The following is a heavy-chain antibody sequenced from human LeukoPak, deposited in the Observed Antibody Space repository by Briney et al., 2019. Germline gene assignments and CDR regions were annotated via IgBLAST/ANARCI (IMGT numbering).Heavy chain of an antibody. J-gene: IGHJ4*02. V-gene: IGHV3-21*01. CDR1: GFTFSDYS. CDR3: ARDASTRCYLCEVDY. Sequence: GGSLRLSCAASGFTFSDYSMNWVRQAPGKGLEWVSCISAGSNYIYYGDSVKGRFTISRDNARNSLYLQMSSLRAEDTAVYYCARDASTRCYLCEVDYWGQGTLVTVSS. CDR2: ISAGSNYI. D-gene: IGHD2-2*01.